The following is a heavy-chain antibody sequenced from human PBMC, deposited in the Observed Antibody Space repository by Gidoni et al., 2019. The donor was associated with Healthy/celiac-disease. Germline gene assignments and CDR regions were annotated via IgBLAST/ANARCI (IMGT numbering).Heavy chain of an antibody. CDR2: ISSSSSYT. CDR3: ARSLGAFGGVEDI. J-gene: IGHJ3*02. D-gene: IGHD3-16*01. CDR1: GCTFSDYY. V-gene: IGHV3-11*05. Sequence: QVQLVESGGGVVKPGGSLRRSCAASGCTFSDYYMSWIRQAPGKGLELVSYISSSSSYTNYADSVKGRFTISRDNAKNSLYLQMNSLRAEDTAVYYCARSLGAFGGVEDIWGQGTMVTVSS.